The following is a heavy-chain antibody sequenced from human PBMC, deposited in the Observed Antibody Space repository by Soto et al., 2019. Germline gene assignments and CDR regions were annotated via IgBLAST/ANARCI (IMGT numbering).Heavy chain of an antibody. CDR1: GFTFSSYG. CDR3: AKAEWLRLGIAVAGTKHYYYGMDV. J-gene: IGHJ6*01. Sequence: PGGSLRLSCSASGFTFSSYGMHWVRQAPGKGLEWVAVISYDGSNKYYADSVKGRLTISRDNSENTLYLQMNSLRAEDTAVHSCAKAEWLRLGIAVAGTKHYYYGMDVWGQGTTVTVSS. D-gene: IGHD6-19*01. V-gene: IGHV3-30*18. CDR2: ISYDGSNK.